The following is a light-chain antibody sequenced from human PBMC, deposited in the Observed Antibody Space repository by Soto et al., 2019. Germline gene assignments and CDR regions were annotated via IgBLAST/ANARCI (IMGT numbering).Light chain of an antibody. CDR2: DAS. Sequence: EIVMTQSPATLSVSPGERATLSCRASQSVSSYLAWYQQKPGLPPRLLIYDASTRATGIPDRFSGSGSGTDFTLTSSSLQPADFAVYYCQQYSNWPPLYTFGRGTKREIK. CDR3: QQYSNWPPLYT. V-gene: IGKV3-15*01. CDR1: QSVSSY. J-gene: IGKJ2*01.